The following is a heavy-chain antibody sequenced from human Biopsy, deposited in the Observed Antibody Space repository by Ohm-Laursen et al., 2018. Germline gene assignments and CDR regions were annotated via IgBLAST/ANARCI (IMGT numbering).Heavy chain of an antibody. CDR2: INPTGGTA. Sequence: ASVKVSCKASGYSFAKYYINWVRQAPGQGLEWVGIINPTGGTASYAEKFQGRVTLTRDTSTGTVYLELNSLISEDTALYYCARDETGSSVFGPYYYGMDVWGQGTTVTVSS. V-gene: IGHV1-46*01. D-gene: IGHD3-9*01. CDR3: ARDETGSSVFGPYYYGMDV. J-gene: IGHJ6*02. CDR1: GYSFAKYY.